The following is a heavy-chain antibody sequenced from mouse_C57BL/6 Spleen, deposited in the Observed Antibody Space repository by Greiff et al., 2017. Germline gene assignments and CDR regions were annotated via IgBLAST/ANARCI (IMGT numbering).Heavy chain of an antibody. V-gene: IGHV1-54*01. Sequence: QVQLQQSGAGLVRPGTSVKVSCKASGYAFTNYLVAGVKQRPGQGLEWIGVLSPGSGGTNYNEKFKGKATLTADQSSSTAYMQLSSLTSEDSAVCFCAREGDYCSSYPRYFDVWGSGRMVIGSS. D-gene: IGHD1-1*01. J-gene: IGHJ1*01. CDR3: AREGDYCSSYPRYFDV. CDR1: GYAFTNYL. CDR2: LSPGSGGT.